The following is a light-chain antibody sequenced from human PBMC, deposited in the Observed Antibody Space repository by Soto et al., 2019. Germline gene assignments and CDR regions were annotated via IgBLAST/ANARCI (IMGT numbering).Light chain of an antibody. V-gene: IGKV3-15*01. CDR1: QNIRTK. CDR3: QQYNNWPRAT. J-gene: IGKJ4*01. CDR2: GAS. Sequence: EIVMTQSPATLSVSPGEGATLSCRASQNIRTKLAWYQQKPGQAPRLLISGASTRATGIPVRFSGSGSGTEFALAISSLQSEDSAIYYCQQYNNWPRATFGGGTKVDIK.